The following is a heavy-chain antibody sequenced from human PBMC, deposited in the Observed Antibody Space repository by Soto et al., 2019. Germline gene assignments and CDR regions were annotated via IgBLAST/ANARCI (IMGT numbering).Heavy chain of an antibody. CDR3: ARGIEGWYQGRYYYGMDV. V-gene: IGHV4-61*08. D-gene: IGHD6-19*01. CDR2: IYYSGST. Sequence: PSDRLALTCAVCGGCVNSGGDYWSWKRQPPGKGLEWIGYIYYSGSTNYNPSLKSRVTISVDTSKNQFSLKLSSVTAADTAVYYCARGIEGWYQGRYYYGMDVWGQGTTVTVSS. CDR1: GGCVNSGGDY. J-gene: IGHJ6*02.